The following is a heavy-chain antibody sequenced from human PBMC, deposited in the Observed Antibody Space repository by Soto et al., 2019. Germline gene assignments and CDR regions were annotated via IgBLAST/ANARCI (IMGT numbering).Heavy chain of an antibody. D-gene: IGHD5-12*01. CDR1: GYTFTSYA. Sequence: ASVKVSCKASGYTFTSYAMHWVRQAPGQRLEWMGWINAGNGNTKYSQKLQGRVTITRDTSASTAYMELSSLRSEDTAVYYCATGGYDLIYFDYWGQGTLVTVSS. CDR3: ATGGYDLIYFDY. CDR2: INAGNGNT. J-gene: IGHJ4*02. V-gene: IGHV1-3*01.